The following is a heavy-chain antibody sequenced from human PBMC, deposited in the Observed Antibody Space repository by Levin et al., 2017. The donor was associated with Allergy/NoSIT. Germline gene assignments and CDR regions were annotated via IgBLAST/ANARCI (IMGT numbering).Heavy chain of an antibody. Sequence: GESLKISCAASGFTFSSYKMTWVRQAPGKGLEWVATINQDGREICYVDSLKGRFTISRDNAKNSVYLQMNSLRFDDTAVYYCARDWDGYRLNMDVWGKGTTVTVS. J-gene: IGHJ6*03. CDR1: GFTFSSYK. D-gene: IGHD5-24*01. CDR2: INQDGREI. CDR3: ARDWDGYRLNMDV. V-gene: IGHV3-7*01.